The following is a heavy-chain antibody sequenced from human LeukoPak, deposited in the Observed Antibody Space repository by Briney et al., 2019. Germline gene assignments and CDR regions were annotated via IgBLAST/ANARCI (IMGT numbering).Heavy chain of an antibody. V-gene: IGHV4-34*01. D-gene: IGHD3-3*01. Sequence: PSETLSLTCAVYGGSFSGYYWSWIRQPPGKGLEWIGEINHSGSTNYNPSLKSRVTISVDTSKTQISLKLRAVTAADTAVYCCARSRVWSDYWGYFDYWGQGTLVTVSS. CDR3: ARSRVWSDYWGYFDY. CDR2: INHSGST. CDR1: GGSFSGYY. J-gene: IGHJ4*02.